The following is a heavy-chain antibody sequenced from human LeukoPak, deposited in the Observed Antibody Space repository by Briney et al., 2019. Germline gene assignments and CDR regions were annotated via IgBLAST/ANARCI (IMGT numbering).Heavy chain of an antibody. Sequence: GGSLRLSCALSGFTFSSYGMHWVRQAPGKWLEWVAFIRFDGSNNYYADSVKGRFTISRDNSKNTLYLQMNSLGPEDTAVYYCAKIPAGNEDLDCWGQGTLVTVSS. J-gene: IGHJ4*02. D-gene: IGHD1-1*01. CDR1: GFTFSSYG. CDR2: IRFDGSNN. CDR3: AKIPAGNEDLDC. V-gene: IGHV3-30*02.